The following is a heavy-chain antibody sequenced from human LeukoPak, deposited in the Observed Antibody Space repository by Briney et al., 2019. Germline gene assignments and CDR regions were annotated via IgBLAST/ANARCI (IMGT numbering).Heavy chain of an antibody. D-gene: IGHD5-18*01. J-gene: IGHJ4*02. CDR1: GGTFSSYA. V-gene: IGHV1-69*04. Sequence: SVKVSCKASGGTFSSYAISWVRQAHGQGLECMGRIIPILGIANYAQKFQGRVTITADKSTSTAYMELSSLRSEDTAVYYCARSEGGYSHFDYWGQGTLVTVSS. CDR3: ARSEGGYSHFDY. CDR2: IIPILGIA.